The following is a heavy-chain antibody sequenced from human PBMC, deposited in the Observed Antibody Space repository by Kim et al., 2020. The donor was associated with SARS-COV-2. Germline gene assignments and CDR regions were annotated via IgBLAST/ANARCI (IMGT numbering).Heavy chain of an antibody. J-gene: IGHJ4*02. V-gene: IGHV4-31*02. CDR2: GCT. Sequence: GCTNANPSLKSRVTISVETSKNQFSLKVGSVTAAGTAVYCCAGGEGFFGYWGQGTLVTVSS. CDR3: AGGEGFFGY.